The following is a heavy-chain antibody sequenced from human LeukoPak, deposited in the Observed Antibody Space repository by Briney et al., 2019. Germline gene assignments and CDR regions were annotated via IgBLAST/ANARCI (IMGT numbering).Heavy chain of an antibody. Sequence: SETLSLTCTVSGDSLSDNYGSWIRQPAGKGLEWNGRIYTRGSNNYNPSLKSRVSMSIDTSRNQLSLNLRSLTAADTAVYYCARHVSAYNPHWYFDLWGRGTLVTVSA. CDR2: IYTRGSN. CDR1: GDSLSDNY. D-gene: IGHD5-24*01. J-gene: IGHJ2*01. V-gene: IGHV4-4*07. CDR3: ARHVSAYNPHWYFDL.